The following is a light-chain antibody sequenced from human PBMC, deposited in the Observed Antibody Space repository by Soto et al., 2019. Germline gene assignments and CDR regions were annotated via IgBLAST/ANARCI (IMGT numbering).Light chain of an antibody. J-gene: IGLJ2*01. CDR2: EVN. V-gene: IGLV2-14*01. Sequence: QSALTQPASLSGSPGQSITISCTGTSSDIGAYDYVSWFQQHPGKAPKLMISEVNNRPSGVSNRFSGSKSGNTAYLTISGLQVEDEADYYCQSYDIRLSGSVIFGGGTKVTVL. CDR3: QSYDIRLSGSVI. CDR1: SSDIGAYDY.